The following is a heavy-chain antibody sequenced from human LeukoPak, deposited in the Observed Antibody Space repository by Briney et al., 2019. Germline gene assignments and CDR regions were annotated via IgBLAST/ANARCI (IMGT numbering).Heavy chain of an antibody. CDR1: GGSFSGYY. D-gene: IGHD5-18*01. V-gene: IGHV4-34*01. J-gene: IGHJ4*02. CDR3: ARIGYSYGFSFDY. Sequence: SETLSLTCAVSGGSFSGYYWSWIRQPPGKGLEWIGEINHRGSTTYNPSLKSRVTISVDTSKNQFSLKLSSVTAADTAVYYCARIGYSYGFSFDYWGQGTLVTVSS. CDR2: INHRGST.